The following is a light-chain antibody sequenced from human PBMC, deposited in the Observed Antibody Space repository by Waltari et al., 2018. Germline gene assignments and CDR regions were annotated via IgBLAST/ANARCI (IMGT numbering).Light chain of an antibody. CDR1: QSISSY. CDR3: QQSYTTPLT. J-gene: IGKJ4*01. CDR2: GAS. V-gene: IGKV1-39*01. Sequence: DIQMTQSPSSLSASVGDRVTITCRASQSISSYLNWYQHKRGKAPKLLIYGASSLQSGVPSRFSGSGSGTDFTLTISTLQPEDCATYYCQQSYTTPLTFGGGTRVEIK.